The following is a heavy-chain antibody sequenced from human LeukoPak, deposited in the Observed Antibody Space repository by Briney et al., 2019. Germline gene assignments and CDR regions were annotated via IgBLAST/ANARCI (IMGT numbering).Heavy chain of an antibody. Sequence: SETLSLTCAVYGGSFSGYYWSWIRQPPGKGLEWIGEINHSGSTNYNPSLKSRVTISVDTSKNQFSLKLSSVTAADTAVYYCAGAYQLPLHFDYWGQGTLVTVSS. CDR1: GGSFSGYY. D-gene: IGHD2-2*01. CDR2: INHSGST. CDR3: AGAYQLPLHFDY. V-gene: IGHV4-34*01. J-gene: IGHJ4*02.